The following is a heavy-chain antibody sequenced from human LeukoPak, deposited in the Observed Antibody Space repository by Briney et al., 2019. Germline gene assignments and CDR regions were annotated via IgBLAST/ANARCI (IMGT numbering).Heavy chain of an antibody. CDR2: INPNSGGT. V-gene: IGHV1-2*02. J-gene: IGHJ4*02. CDR3: ASRRIGGGLYSGHDHDY. Sequence: GASVKVSCKASGYTFTGYYMHWVRQAPGQGLEWMGWINPNSGGTNYAQKFQGRVTMTRDTSISTAYMELSRLRSDDTAVYYCASRRIGGGLYSGHDHDYWGQGTLVTVSS. CDR1: GYTFTGYY. D-gene: IGHD5-12*01.